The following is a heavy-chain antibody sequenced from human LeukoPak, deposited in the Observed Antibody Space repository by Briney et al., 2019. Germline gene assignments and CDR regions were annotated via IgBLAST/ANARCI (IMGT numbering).Heavy chain of an antibody. CDR1: GFTFSSYG. CDR2: IWYDGSNK. V-gene: IGHV3-33*01. J-gene: IGHJ3*02. CDR3: ARDEHGYAFDI. D-gene: IGHD3-10*01. Sequence: GRSLRLSCAASGFTFSSYGMHWVRQAPGKGLEWVAVIWYDGSNKYYADSVKGRFTISRDNSKNTLYLQLNSLRAEDTAVYYCARDEHGYAFDIWGQGTMVTVSS.